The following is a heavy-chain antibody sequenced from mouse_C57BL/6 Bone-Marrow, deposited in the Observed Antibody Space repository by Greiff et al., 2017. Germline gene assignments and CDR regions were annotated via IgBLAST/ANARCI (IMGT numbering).Heavy chain of an antibody. Sequence: VQLKQSGPGLVQPSQSLSITCTVSGSSLTSYGVHWVRQSPGKGLEWLGVLWGGGRTEYNAAFISILSTSKDKAKSQFFFKMNSLQADDTAIYYCARNWDYYGSCWYFDVWGTGTTVTVSS. CDR3: ARNWDYYGSCWYFDV. CDR2: LWGGGRT. J-gene: IGHJ1*03. CDR1: GSSLTSYG. D-gene: IGHD1-1*01. V-gene: IGHV2-2*01.